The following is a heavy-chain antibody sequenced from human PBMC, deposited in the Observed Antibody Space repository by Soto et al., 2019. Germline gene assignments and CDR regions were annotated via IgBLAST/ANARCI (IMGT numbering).Heavy chain of an antibody. D-gene: IGHD3-16*01. V-gene: IGHV3-23*01. J-gene: IGHJ4*02. CDR3: ARVPRIRPHGFFDY. Sequence: PGGSLRLSCAASGFTFSNHAMHWVRQAPGKGLEWVSAISGSGGSTYYADSVKGRFTISRDNSKNTLYLQMNSLRAEDTAVYYCARVPRIRPHGFFDYWGQGTLVTVS. CDR1: GFTFSNHA. CDR2: ISGSGGST.